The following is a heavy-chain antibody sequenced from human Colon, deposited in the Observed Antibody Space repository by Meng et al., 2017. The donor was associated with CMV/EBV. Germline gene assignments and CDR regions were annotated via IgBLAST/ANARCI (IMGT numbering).Heavy chain of an antibody. J-gene: IGHJ4*02. V-gene: IGHV3-30*02. D-gene: IGHD3-22*01. CDR1: GFTFSSYG. CDR3: AKFPTANKIVVDVY. Sequence: GGSLGLSCAASGFTFSSYGMHWVRQAPGKGLEWVAFIRYDGSNKYYADSVKGRFTISRDNSKNTLYLQMNSLRAEDTAVYYCAKFPTANKIVVDVYWGQGTLVTVSS. CDR2: IRYDGSNK.